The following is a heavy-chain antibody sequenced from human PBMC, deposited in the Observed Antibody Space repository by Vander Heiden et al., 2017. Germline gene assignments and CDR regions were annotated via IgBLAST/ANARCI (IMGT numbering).Heavy chain of an antibody. J-gene: IGHJ3*02. CDR2: IKQDGSEK. Sequence: EVQLVESGGGLVQPGGSLRLSCAASGFTFSSYWMSWVRQAPGKGLEGVANIKQDGSEKYYVDSVKGRVTISRDNAKNSLYLQMNSLRAEDTAVYYCARDVYYYDSSGSDAFDIWGQGTMVTVSS. V-gene: IGHV3-7*01. CDR1: GFTFSSYW. D-gene: IGHD3-22*01. CDR3: ARDVYYYDSSGSDAFDI.